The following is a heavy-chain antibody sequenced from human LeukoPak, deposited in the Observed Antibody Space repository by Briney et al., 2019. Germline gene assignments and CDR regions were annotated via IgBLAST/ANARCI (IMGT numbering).Heavy chain of an antibody. CDR1: GGSFSGYY. V-gene: IGHV4-34*01. J-gene: IGHJ4*02. CDR3: ARGPGYDSSREDY. CDR2: INHSGST. Sequence: SETLSLTCAVYGGSFSGYYWSWIRQPPGKGLEWIGEINHSGSTNYNPSLKSRVTISVDTSKNRFSLKLSSVTAADTAVYYCARGPGYDSSREDYWGQGTLVTVSS. D-gene: IGHD3-22*01.